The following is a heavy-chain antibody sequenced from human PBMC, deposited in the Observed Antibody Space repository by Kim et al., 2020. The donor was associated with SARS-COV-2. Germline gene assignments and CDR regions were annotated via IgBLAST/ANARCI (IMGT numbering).Heavy chain of an antibody. Sequence: GGSLRLSCAASGFTFSSYAMSWVRQAPGKGLEWVSAISGSGGSTYYADSVKGRFTISRDNSKNTLYLQMNSLRAEDTAVYYCAKAQYSSSWDRYYYYGMDVRGQGTTVTVSS. CDR3: AKAQYSSSWDRYYYYGMDV. J-gene: IGHJ6*02. V-gene: IGHV3-23*01. D-gene: IGHD6-13*01. CDR1: GFTFSSYA. CDR2: ISGSGGST.